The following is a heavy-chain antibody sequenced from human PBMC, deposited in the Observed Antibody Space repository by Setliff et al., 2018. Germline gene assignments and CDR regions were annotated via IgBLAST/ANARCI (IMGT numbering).Heavy chain of an antibody. V-gene: IGHV4-38-2*02. D-gene: IGHD6-19*01. Sequence: SETLSLTCTVSDYSISSGYYWGWIRQPPGKGLEWIGSIYHSGSTYYNLPLKSRVTISVDTSKNQFSLKLSSVSAADTAVYYCARLGGGSGWYRNSMDVWGQGTTVTVS. CDR3: ARLGGGSGWYRNSMDV. CDR2: IYHSGST. J-gene: IGHJ6*02. CDR1: DYSISSGYY.